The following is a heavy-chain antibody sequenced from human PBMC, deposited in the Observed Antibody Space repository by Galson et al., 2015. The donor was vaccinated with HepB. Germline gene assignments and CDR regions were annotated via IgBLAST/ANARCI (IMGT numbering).Heavy chain of an antibody. V-gene: IGHV5-51*01. CDR3: ARGRGTYYGAFDI. CDR1: GYSFTTFW. CDR2: IYPGDSDI. D-gene: IGHD1-26*01. J-gene: IGHJ3*02. Sequence: QSGAEVKKSGESLKISCKGSGYSFTTFWIGWVRQMPGKGLERMGIIYPGDSDIRYSPSFQGHITISADKSISTAYLQWSSLKASDTAAYYCARGRGTYYGAFDIWGQGTMVTVSS.